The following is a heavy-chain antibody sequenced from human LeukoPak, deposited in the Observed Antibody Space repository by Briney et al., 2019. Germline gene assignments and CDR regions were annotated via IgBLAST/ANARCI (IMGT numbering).Heavy chain of an antibody. CDR2: IRYDGSNK. CDR1: GFTFSSYG. J-gene: IGHJ4*02. V-gene: IGHV3-30*02. Sequence: PGGSLRLSCAASGFTFSSYGMHWVRQAPGKGLEGVAFIRYDGSNKYYADSVKGRFTISRDNSKNTLYLQMNSLRAEDTAVYYCAKDAEAVAVPFDYWGQGTLVTVSS. D-gene: IGHD6-19*01. CDR3: AKDAEAVAVPFDY.